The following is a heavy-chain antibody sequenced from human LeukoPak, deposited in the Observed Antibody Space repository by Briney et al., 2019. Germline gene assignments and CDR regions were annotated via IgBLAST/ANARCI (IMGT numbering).Heavy chain of an antibody. CDR1: GASISNYY. V-gene: IGHV4-4*09. CDR3: ARHHRDCSGGSCYVIDS. Sequence: SETLSLTCTVSGASISNYYWTWIRQPPGKGPEWIGYIHNSEGTKYNPSLKSRVAISADRSKNQFSLRLTSVTAADTALYYCARHHRDCSGGSCYVIDSWGRGTLVTVSS. CDR2: IHNSEGT. D-gene: IGHD2-15*01. J-gene: IGHJ4*02.